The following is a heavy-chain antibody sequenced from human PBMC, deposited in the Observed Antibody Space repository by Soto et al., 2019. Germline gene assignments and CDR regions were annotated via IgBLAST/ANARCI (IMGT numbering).Heavy chain of an antibody. J-gene: IGHJ4*02. CDR2: IYDSGNT. CDR1: GGSICGTTYS. CDR3: ARGQGAAAGHSNFDY. D-gene: IGHD6-13*01. Sequence: PSETLSLTCTVSGGSICGTTYSWSWIRQPPGKGLEWIGYIYDSGNTYYNPSLKSQFSISVDRSKNQFSLKLSSVTAADTAVYYCARGQGAAAGHSNFDYWGQGALVTVSS. V-gene: IGHV4-30-2*01.